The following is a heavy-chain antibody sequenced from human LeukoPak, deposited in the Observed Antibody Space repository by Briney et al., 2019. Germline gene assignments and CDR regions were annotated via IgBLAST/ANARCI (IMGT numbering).Heavy chain of an antibody. D-gene: IGHD2-2*01. CDR1: GGSFSGYY. V-gene: IGHV4-34*01. Sequence: SETLSLTCAVYGGSFSGYYWSWIRQPPGKGLEWIGEINHSGSTNYNPSLKSRVTISVDTSKNQFSLKLSSVTAADTAVYYCARGGSPHCSSTSCYPRPLGWYVVDVWGKGTTVTVSS. CDR2: INHSGST. J-gene: IGHJ6*04. CDR3: ARGGSPHCSSTSCYPRPLGWYVVDV.